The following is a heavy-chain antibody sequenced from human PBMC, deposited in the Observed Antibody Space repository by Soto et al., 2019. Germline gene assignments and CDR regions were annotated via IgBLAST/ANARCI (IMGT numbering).Heavy chain of an antibody. D-gene: IGHD5-12*01. Sequence: GESLKISCKGSGYSFASYWINWVRQVPGKGLEWMGRIDPTDSYTNYSPSFQGRVTLSADKSISTVYLQWSSLGASDTATYYCSRRSSGAKNGYNTNFFHDLDVWGQGTTVTVSS. CDR2: IDPTDSYT. J-gene: IGHJ6*02. CDR1: GYSFASYW. CDR3: SRRSSGAKNGYNTNFFHDLDV. V-gene: IGHV5-10-1*01.